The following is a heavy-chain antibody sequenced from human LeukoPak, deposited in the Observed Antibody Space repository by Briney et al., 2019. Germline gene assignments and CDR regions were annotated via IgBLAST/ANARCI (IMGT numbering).Heavy chain of an antibody. D-gene: IGHD3-22*01. V-gene: IGHV4-59*01. CDR1: GGSISSYY. Sequence: SETLSLTCTVSGGSISSYYWSWIRQPPGKGLEWIGHIYDSGSTNYNPSLKSRVTMSVDTSKNLLSLKLSSVTAADTAVYYCARERRYYDSTGYYAANLDYWGQGTLVTVSS. CDR2: IYDSGST. J-gene: IGHJ4*02. CDR3: ARERRYYDSTGYYAANLDY.